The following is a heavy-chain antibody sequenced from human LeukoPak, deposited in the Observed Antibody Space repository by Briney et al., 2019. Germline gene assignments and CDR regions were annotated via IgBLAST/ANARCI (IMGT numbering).Heavy chain of an antibody. CDR2: ISAYNGNT. CDR3: AIVPAAKPKYGMDV. Sequence: ASVKVSCKASGYTFTSYGISWVRQAPGQGLEWMGWISAYNGNTNYAQKLQGRVTMTRNTSISTAYMELSSLRSEDTAVYYCAIVPAAKPKYGMDVWGQGTTVTVSS. CDR1: GYTFTSYG. V-gene: IGHV1-18*01. J-gene: IGHJ6*02. D-gene: IGHD2-2*01.